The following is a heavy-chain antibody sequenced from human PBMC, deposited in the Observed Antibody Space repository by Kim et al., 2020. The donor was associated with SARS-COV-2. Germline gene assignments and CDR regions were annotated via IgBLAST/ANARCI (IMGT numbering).Heavy chain of an antibody. D-gene: IGHD6-13*01. CDR2: FDPEDGET. Sequence: ASVKVSCKVSGYTLTELSMHWVRQAPGKGLEWMGGFDPEDGETIYAQKFQGRVTMTEDTSTDTAYMELSSLISEDTAVYYCATQLYSSSWYRSPEYFQHWGQGTLVTVSS. V-gene: IGHV1-24*01. J-gene: IGHJ1*01. CDR3: ATQLYSSSWYRSPEYFQH. CDR1: GYTLTELS.